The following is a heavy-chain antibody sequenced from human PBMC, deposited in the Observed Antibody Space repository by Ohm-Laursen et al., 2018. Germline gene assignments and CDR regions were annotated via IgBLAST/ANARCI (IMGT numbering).Heavy chain of an antibody. CDR2: ISVSGGTT. Sequence: SLRLSCAASGFTFSSYEMNWVRRAPGKGLEWVSFISVSGGTTYYRDSVKGRFTISRDNSKNSLYLQMNTLRVDDTAVYYCATFYNHAGSGWGRPCDHWGQGTLVTVSA. J-gene: IGHJ4*02. CDR3: ATFYNHAGSGWGRPCDH. V-gene: IGHV3-23*01. D-gene: IGHD3-22*01. CDR1: GFTFSSYE.